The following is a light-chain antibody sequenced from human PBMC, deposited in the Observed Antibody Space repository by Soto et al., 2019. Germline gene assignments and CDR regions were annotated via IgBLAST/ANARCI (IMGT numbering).Light chain of an antibody. CDR1: SSDIGTYNS. V-gene: IGLV2-8*01. CDR3: SSYADDDSLV. CDR2: EVN. J-gene: IGLJ2*01. Sequence: QSVLTQPPSASGSPGQSVTISCTGTSSDIGTYNSVSWYQHHPGKAPKLMIYEVNKRPSGVPDRFSGSKSGKTASLTVSGLQAGDEADYYCSSYADDDSLVFGGGTK.